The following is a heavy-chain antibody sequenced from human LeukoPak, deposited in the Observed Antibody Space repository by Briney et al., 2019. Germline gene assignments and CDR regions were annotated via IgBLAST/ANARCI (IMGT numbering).Heavy chain of an antibody. D-gene: IGHD2-2*02. CDR3: AKARSLGVTAAINY. J-gene: IGHJ4*02. CDR2: INPNSGGT. V-gene: IGHV1-2*06. CDR1: GYTFTGYY. Sequence: ASVKVSCKASGYTFTGYYMHWVRQAPGQGLEWMGRINPNSGGTNYAQKFQGRVTMTRDTSISTAYMELSRLRSDDTAVYYCAKARSLGVTAAINYWGQGTLVTVSS.